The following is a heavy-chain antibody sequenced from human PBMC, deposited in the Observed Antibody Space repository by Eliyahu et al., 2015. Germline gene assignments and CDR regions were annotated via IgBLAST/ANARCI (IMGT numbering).Heavy chain of an antibody. CDR3: AKVAWGGTAINWFDP. CDR1: GFPFRRYA. D-gene: IGHD3-16*01. Sequence: EVQLLESGGGLVQPGGSLRLSCAASGFPFRRYAMXWVRPAPGKGLEWVSGISGSGGRTYYADSVKGRFTISRDNSKNTLYMQMNSLRAEDTAVYYCAKVAWGGTAINWFDPWGQGTLVTVSS. CDR2: ISGSGGRT. V-gene: IGHV3-23*01. J-gene: IGHJ5*02.